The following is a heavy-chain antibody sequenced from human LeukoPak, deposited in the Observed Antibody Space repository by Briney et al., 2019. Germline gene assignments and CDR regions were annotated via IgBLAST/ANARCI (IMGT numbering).Heavy chain of an antibody. V-gene: IGHV4-38-2*02. J-gene: IGHJ1*01. CDR1: GYSITSGYY. D-gene: IGHD3-22*01. Sequence: PSETLSLTCTVSGYSITSGYYWGWIRQPPGKGLEWIGSIYHSGSTYYNPSLKSRVTISADTSKNQFSLRLISVTAADTAVYYCARDVLSSNYYYDVWGQGTLVTVSS. CDR3: ARDVLSSNYYYDV. CDR2: IYHSGST.